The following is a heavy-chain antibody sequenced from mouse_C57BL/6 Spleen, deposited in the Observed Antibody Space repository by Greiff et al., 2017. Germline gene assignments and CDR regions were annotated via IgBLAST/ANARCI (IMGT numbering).Heavy chain of an antibody. D-gene: IGHD2-10*02. CDR1: GYSITSGYY. CDR2: ISYDGSN. CDR3: ARAVWYYFDY. J-gene: IGHJ2*01. V-gene: IGHV3-6*01. Sequence: DVKLQESGPGLVKPSQSLSLTCSVTGYSITSGYYWNWIRQFPGNKLEWMGYISYDGSNNYNPSLKNRISITRDTSMNQFFLKLKSVTTEDTATYYCARAVWYYFDYWGQGTTLTVSS.